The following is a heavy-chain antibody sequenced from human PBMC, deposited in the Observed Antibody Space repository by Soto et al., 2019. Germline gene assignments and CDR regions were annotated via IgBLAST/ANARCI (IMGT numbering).Heavy chain of an antibody. D-gene: IGHD3-22*01. J-gene: IGHJ6*02. Sequence: ASVKVSCKASGYTFTSYGISWVRQAPGQGLEWMGWIGAYNGNTNYAQKLQGRVTMTTDTSTSTAYMELRSLRSDDTAVYYCARDLYYYDSSGSPLDYYYYGMDVWGQGTTVTVSS. CDR3: ARDLYYYDSSGSPLDYYYYGMDV. CDR1: GYTFTSYG. CDR2: IGAYNGNT. V-gene: IGHV1-18*01.